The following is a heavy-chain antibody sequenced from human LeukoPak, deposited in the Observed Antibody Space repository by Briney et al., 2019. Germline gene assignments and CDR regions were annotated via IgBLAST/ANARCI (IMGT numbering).Heavy chain of an antibody. CDR2: ISSSSSYI. J-gene: IGHJ5*02. CDR1: GFTFSSYG. CDR3: ARGWDTLDP. D-gene: IGHD5-18*01. Sequence: PGRSLRLSCAASGFTFSSYGMHWVRQAPGKGLEWVSSISSSSSYIYYADSVKGRFTISRDNAKNSLYLQMNSLRAEDTAVYYCARGWDTLDPWGQGTLVTVSS. V-gene: IGHV3-21*01.